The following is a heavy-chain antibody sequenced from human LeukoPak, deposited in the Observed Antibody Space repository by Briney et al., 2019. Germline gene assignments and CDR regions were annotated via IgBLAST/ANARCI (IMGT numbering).Heavy chain of an antibody. D-gene: IGHD1-14*01. V-gene: IGHV3-30-3*01. CDR1: GFTFSSYA. CDR3: AKGAIRTSITCYFDY. CDR2: ISYDGSNK. Sequence: GGSLRLSCAASGFTFSSYAMHWVRQAPGKGLEWVAVISYDGSNKYYADSVKGRFTISRDNSRSTLDLQMNSLRVEDTAVYYCAKGAIRTSITCYFDYWGQGTLVTVSS. J-gene: IGHJ4*02.